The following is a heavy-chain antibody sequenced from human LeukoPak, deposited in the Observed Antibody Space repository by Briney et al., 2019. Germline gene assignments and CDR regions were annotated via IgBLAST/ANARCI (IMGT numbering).Heavy chain of an antibody. CDR1: GYTFTGYY. V-gene: IGHV1-2*02. Sequence: ASVKVSCKASGYTFTGYYMHWVRQAPGQGLEWMGWINPNSGGTNYAQKFQGRVTMTRDTSISTAYMELSRLRSDDTAVYYCARNTLVGRCYCYMDVWGKGTTVTISS. D-gene: IGHD2-21*01. CDR2: INPNSGGT. CDR3: ARNTLVGRCYCYMDV. J-gene: IGHJ6*03.